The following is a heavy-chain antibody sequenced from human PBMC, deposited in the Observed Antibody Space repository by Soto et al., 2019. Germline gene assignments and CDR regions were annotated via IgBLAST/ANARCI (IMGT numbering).Heavy chain of an antibody. CDR3: ARDPLGVRDIVVVPAAKQYYYGMDV. Sequence: EASVKVSCKASGGTFSSYAISWVRQAPGQGLEWMGGIIPIFGTANYAQKFQGRVTITADESTSTAYMELSSLRSEDTAVYYCARDPLGVRDIVVVPAAKQYYYGMDVWGQGTTVTVSS. CDR1: GGTFSSYA. J-gene: IGHJ6*02. CDR2: IIPIFGTA. V-gene: IGHV1-69*13. D-gene: IGHD2-2*01.